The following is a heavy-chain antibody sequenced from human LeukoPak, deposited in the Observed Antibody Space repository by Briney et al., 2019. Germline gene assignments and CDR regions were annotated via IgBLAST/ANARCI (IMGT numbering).Heavy chain of an antibody. CDR2: IYYSGST. CDR1: GGSISSGGYY. J-gene: IGHJ4*02. V-gene: IGHV4-31*03. D-gene: IGHD3-22*01. CDR3: ARSYSDYYDSSGYYDY. Sequence: SGTLSLTCTVSGGSISSGGYYWSWIRQHPGKGLEWIGYIYYSGSTYYNPSLKSRVTISVDTSKNQFSLKLSSVTAADTAVYYCARSYSDYYDSSGYYDYWGQGTLVTVSS.